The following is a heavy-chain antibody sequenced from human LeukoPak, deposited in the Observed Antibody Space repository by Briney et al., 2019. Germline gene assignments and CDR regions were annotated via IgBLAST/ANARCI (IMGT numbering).Heavy chain of an antibody. V-gene: IGHV3-23*01. CDR3: AKGLDYDILTGSTYFDY. Sequence: GGSLRLSCAASGFTFSSYGMSWVRQAPGKGLEWVSAISGSGGSTYYADSVKGRFTISRDNSKNTLYLQMNSLRAEDTAVYYCAKGLDYDILTGSTYFDYWGQGTLVSVSS. J-gene: IGHJ4*02. CDR2: ISGSGGST. D-gene: IGHD3-9*01. CDR1: GFTFSSYG.